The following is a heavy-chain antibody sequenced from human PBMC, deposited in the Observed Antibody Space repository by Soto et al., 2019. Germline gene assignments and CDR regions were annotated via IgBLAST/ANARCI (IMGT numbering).Heavy chain of an antibody. V-gene: IGHV1-18*01. CDR2: ISAYNGNT. Sequence: QVQLVQSGAEVKKPGASVKVSCKASGYTFTSYGISWVRQAPGQGLEWMGWISAYNGNTNYAQKLQGRVTMTTDTTTSTAYMELRTLRSDDTAVYYCARGQKTYDILTGYYVYYYYGMDVWGQGTTVTVSS. CDR3: ARGQKTYDILTGYYVYYYYGMDV. J-gene: IGHJ6*02. CDR1: GYTFTSYG. D-gene: IGHD3-9*01.